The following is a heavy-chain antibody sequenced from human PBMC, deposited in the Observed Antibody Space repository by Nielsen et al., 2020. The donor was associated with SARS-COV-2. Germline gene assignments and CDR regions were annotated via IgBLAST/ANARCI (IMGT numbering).Heavy chain of an antibody. CDR3: AKGDDYDSSGSPN. D-gene: IGHD3-22*01. CDR1: GFTFDDYG. V-gene: IGHV3-20*04. J-gene: IGHJ4*02. CDR2: ISWNSGSI. Sequence: GGSLRLSCAASGFTFDDYGMSWVRQAPGKGLEWVSGISWNSGSIGYADSVKGRFTISRDNAKNSLYLQMNSLRAEDTALYYCAKGDDYDSSGSPNWGQGTLVTVSS.